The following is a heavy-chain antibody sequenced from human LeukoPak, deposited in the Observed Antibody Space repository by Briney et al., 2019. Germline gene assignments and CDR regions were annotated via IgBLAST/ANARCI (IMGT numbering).Heavy chain of an antibody. Sequence: GSLRLSCAASGFTFSDYYMSWIRQAPGKGLEWVSYISSSGSTIYYADSVKGRFTISRDNAKNSLYLQMNSLRAEDTAVYYCGRALWEGVYYYYRMDGWGQGTTVTVSS. D-gene: IGHD1-26*01. J-gene: IGHJ6*01. V-gene: IGHV3-11*01. CDR1: GFTFSDYY. CDR3: GRALWEGVYYYYRMDG. CDR2: ISSSGSTI.